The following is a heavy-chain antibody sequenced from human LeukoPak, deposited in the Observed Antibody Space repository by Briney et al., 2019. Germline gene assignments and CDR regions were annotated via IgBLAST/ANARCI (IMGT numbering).Heavy chain of an antibody. Sequence: PGGSLRLSCAASGFTFSSYGMHWVRQAPGKGLEWVAVISYDGSNKYYADSVKGRFTISRDNSKNTLYLQMNSLRAEDTALYYCAKDSSSWYDPLFDYWGQGTLVTVSS. D-gene: IGHD6-13*01. CDR1: GFTFSSYG. CDR3: AKDSSSWYDPLFDY. V-gene: IGHV3-30*18. CDR2: ISYDGSNK. J-gene: IGHJ4*02.